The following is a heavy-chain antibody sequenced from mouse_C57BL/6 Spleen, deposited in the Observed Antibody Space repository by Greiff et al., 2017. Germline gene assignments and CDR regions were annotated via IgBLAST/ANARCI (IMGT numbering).Heavy chain of an antibody. CDR3: ASGDY. CDR2: INPNNGGT. Sequence: EVHLVESGPELVKPGASVKISCKASGYTFTDYYMNWVKQSHGKSLEWIGDINPNNGGTSYNQKFKGKATLTVDKSSSTAYMELRSLTSEDSAVYYCASGDYWGQGTTLTVSS. CDR1: GYTFTDYY. V-gene: IGHV1-26*01. J-gene: IGHJ2*01.